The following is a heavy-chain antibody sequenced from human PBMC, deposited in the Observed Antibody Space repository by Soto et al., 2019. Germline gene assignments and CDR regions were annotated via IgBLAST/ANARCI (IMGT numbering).Heavy chain of an antibody. Sequence: SETLSLTCAVYGGSFSGYYWSWIRQPPGKGLEWIGEINHSGSTNYNPSLKSRVTISVDTSKNQFSLKLSSVTAADTAVYYCARGRRDIVATIRNPYYYYAMDVWGQGTTVTVS. J-gene: IGHJ6*02. V-gene: IGHV4-34*01. CDR2: INHSGST. CDR3: ARGRRDIVATIRNPYYYYAMDV. CDR1: GGSFSGYY. D-gene: IGHD5-12*01.